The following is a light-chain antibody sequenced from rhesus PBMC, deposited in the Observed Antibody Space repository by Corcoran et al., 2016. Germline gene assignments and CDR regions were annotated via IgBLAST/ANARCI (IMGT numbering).Light chain of an antibody. Sequence: EIVLTQSPATLSLSPGERATLSCRASQSINSNLAWYQQRPGQGPSLLIYAASARAAGIPDRFSGSGSGTDFTLTIDSLEPEDFAVYYCQQYTKWLTFGGGTKVEIK. V-gene: IGKV3-42*03. CDR3: QQYTKWLT. J-gene: IGKJ4*01. CDR1: QSINSN. CDR2: AAS.